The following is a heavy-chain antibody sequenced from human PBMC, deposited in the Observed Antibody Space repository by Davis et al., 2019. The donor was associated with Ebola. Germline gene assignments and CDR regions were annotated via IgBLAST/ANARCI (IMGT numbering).Heavy chain of an antibody. Sequence: MPGGSLRLSCTVSGGSITISGYYWVWIRQPPGKGLEWIGIIFYSGSTYYDPSLKSRVIISLDTSKNQVSLKLTSVTAADTAVYYCARRWGDSSSFDSWGQGTLVTVSS. CDR1: GGSITISGYY. D-gene: IGHD6-6*01. CDR3: ARRWGDSSSFDS. J-gene: IGHJ5*01. CDR2: IFYSGST. V-gene: IGHV4-39*01.